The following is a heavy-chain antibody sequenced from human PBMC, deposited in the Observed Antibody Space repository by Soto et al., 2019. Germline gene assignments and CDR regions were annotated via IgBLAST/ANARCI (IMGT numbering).Heavy chain of an antibody. D-gene: IGHD4-4*01. Sequence: VQVSCKACGGTFSSYAISWVRQAPGQGLEWMGGIIPIFGTANYAQQFQGRVTIIADKSTSTAYMELSSLRSEDTAVYYCERENGIYRHPNGLEDWGQGTTVPVPS. CDR3: ERENGIYRHPNGLED. CDR1: GGTFSSYA. V-gene: IGHV1-69*06. CDR2: IIPIFGTA. J-gene: IGHJ6*02.